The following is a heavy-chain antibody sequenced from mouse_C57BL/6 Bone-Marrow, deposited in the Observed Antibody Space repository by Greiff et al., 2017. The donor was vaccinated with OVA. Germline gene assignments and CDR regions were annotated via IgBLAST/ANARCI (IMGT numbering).Heavy chain of an antibody. CDR2: INPNNGGT. Sequence: EVMLVESGPELVKPGASVKIPCKASGYTFTDYNMDWVKQSHGKSLEWIGDINPNNGGTIYNQKFKGKATLTVDKSSSTAYMELRSLTSEDTAVYYCARRGKNYAWFAYWGQGTLVTVSA. CDR3: ARRGKNYAWFAY. J-gene: IGHJ3*01. V-gene: IGHV1-18*01. CDR1: GYTFTDYN. D-gene: IGHD2-4*01.